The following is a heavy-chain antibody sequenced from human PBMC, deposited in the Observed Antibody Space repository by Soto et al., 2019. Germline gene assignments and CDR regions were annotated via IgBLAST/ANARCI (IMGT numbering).Heavy chain of an antibody. CDR1: GFTFSSYW. D-gene: IGHD3-3*01. J-gene: IGHJ4*02. CDR2: IKQDGSEK. Sequence: PGGSLRLSCAASGFTFSSYWMSWVRQAPGKGLEWVANIKQDGSEKYYVDSVKGRFTISRDNSKNTLYLQMNSLRAEDTAVYYCATGIYDFWSGYTDPVFDYWGQGTLVTVS. V-gene: IGHV3-7*03. CDR3: ATGIYDFWSGYTDPVFDY.